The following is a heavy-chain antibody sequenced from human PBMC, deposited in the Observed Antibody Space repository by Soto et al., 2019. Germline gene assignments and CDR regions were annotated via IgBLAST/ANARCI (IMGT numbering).Heavy chain of an antibody. CDR1: GGTFSSYA. J-gene: IGHJ5*02. CDR2: IIPIFGTA. D-gene: IGHD3-3*01. V-gene: IGHV1-69*12. Sequence: QVQLVQSGAEVKKPGSSVKVSCKASGGTFSSYAISWVRQAPGQGLEWMGGIIPIFGTANYAQKFQGRVTITADESTSTAYMELSSLRSEDTAVYYCARDREDYDFWSGQGWFAPWGQGTLVTVSS. CDR3: ARDREDYDFWSGQGWFAP.